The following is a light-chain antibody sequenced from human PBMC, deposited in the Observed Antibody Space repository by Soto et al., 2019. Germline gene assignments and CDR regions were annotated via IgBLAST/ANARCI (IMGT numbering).Light chain of an antibody. CDR3: QQSYSALSIT. Sequence: DIQMTHSPSSLSASEGDRVTITCRASESIARHLNWYQQKPGKAPKLLIYAASSLQNGVPSRFRGGGSGTDFTLTISNLQPEDFATYYCQQSYSALSITFGQGTRLEIK. CDR2: AAS. CDR1: ESIARH. J-gene: IGKJ5*01. V-gene: IGKV1-39*01.